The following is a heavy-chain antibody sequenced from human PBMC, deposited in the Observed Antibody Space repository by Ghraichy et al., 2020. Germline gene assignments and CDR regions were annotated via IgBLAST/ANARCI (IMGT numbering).Heavy chain of an antibody. CDR2: ISTYNGKT. J-gene: IGHJ6*02. CDR3: ARLQTGAADTYYYYGMDV. V-gene: IGHV1-18*01. D-gene: IGHD6-13*01. CDR1: GYTFTGYG. Sequence: ASVKVSCKASGYTFTGYGITWVRQAPGQGLEWMGWISTYNGKTNYAQKLQGRVTMTTETSTSTAYVELRSLRSDDTAVYYCARLQTGAADTYYYYGMDVWGQGTTVTVSS.